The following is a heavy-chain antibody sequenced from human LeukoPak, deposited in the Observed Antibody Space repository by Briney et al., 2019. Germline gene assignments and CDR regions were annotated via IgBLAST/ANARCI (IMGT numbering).Heavy chain of an antibody. J-gene: IGHJ3*02. V-gene: IGHV1-8*01. CDR2: MNPNSGNT. CDR1: GYTFTSYD. CDR3: ARGWELSI. Sequence: ASVTVSCKASGYTFTSYDINWVRQAPGQGLEWMGWMNPNSGNTGYAQKLQDRVTMTTDTSTSTAYMELRSLRSDDTALYYCARGWELSIWGQGTMVTVSS. D-gene: IGHD3-10*01.